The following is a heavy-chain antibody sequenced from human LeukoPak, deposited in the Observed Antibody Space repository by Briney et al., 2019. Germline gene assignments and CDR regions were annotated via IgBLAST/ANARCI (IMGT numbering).Heavy chain of an antibody. CDR2: IRFDGSNK. J-gene: IGHJ3*02. CDR1: GLIFRGHG. Sequence: PGGSLRLSCAASGLIFRGHGMHWVRQPPGKGLEWVAFIRFDGSNKYYADSVKGRFTISRDNAKNSLYLQMNSLRAEDTAVYYCARDRVYYDFWSGPPGAFDIWGQGTMVTVSS. D-gene: IGHD3-3*01. CDR3: ARDRVYYDFWSGPPGAFDI. V-gene: IGHV3-30*02.